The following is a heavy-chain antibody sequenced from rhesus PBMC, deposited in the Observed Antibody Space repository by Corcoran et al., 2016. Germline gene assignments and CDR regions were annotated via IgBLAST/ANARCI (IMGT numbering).Heavy chain of an antibody. V-gene: IGHV4-93*02. CDR1: GGSISTTYW. J-gene: IGHJ4*01. CDR2: IYGGGGNP. Sequence: QVQLQESGPAVVKPSETLSLTCAVSGGSISTTYWWTWIRQSPGKGLECIGDIYGGGGNPEYNPSLRSRFIISRDTAKNHLSLKLNSVTAADTAVYFCARRSVTGHFDYWGQGVLVTVPS. D-gene: IGHD4-35*01. CDR3: ARRSVTGHFDY.